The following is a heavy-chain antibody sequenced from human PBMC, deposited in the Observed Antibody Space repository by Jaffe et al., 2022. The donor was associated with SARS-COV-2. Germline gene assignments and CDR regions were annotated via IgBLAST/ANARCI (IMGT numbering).Heavy chain of an antibody. V-gene: IGHV3-30*04. CDR1: GFSFRTYD. J-gene: IGHJ4*02. CDR2: IANDGGNE. D-gene: IGHD3-10*01. Sequence: QVHLVESGGGVVQPGRSLRLSCAASGFSFRTYDMHWVRQAPGKGLEWVAVIANDGGNENYADSVKGRFTISRDNSKNTLYLQMNSLRTEDSAVYYCASHLLLRGVAITYFFDYWGQGTLVTVSS. CDR3: ASHLLLRGVAITYFFDY.